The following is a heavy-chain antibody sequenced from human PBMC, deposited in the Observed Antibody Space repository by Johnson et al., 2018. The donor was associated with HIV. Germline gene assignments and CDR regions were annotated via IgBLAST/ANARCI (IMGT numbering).Heavy chain of an antibody. J-gene: IGHJ3*02. Sequence: QVQLVESGGVVVQPGGSLRLSCAASGFTFDDYAMHWVRQAPGKGLEWVAVISYDGSNKYYADSMKGRFTISRDNSKNTLYLQMNSLRPEDTAVYYCARDPRIQLWLAAFDIWGQGTMVTVSS. V-gene: IGHV3-30-3*01. CDR1: GFTFDDYA. CDR3: ARDPRIQLWLAAFDI. D-gene: IGHD5-18*01. CDR2: ISYDGSNK.